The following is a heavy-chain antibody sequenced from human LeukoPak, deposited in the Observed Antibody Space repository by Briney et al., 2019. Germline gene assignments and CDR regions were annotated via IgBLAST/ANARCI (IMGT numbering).Heavy chain of an antibody. D-gene: IGHD4-17*01. J-gene: IGHJ4*02. CDR3: AKVGDFYGDYGGYFDY. Sequence: GGSLRLSCAASGFTFSSYAMSWVRQAPGKGLEWVSAISGSGGSTYYADSVKGRFTISRDNSKNTLYLQMNSLRAEDTAVYYCAKVGDFYGDYGGYFDYWGQGTLVTVSS. CDR2: ISGSGGST. V-gene: IGHV3-23*01. CDR1: GFTFSSYA.